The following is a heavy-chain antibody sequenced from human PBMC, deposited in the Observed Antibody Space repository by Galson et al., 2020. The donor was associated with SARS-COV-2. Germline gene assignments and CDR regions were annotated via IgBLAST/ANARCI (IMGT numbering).Heavy chain of an antibody. Sequence: AQASETLSITCTVSCGSISSDEFYWSWIRQPPGRGLEWIGYIYHSGNTYYKPSLKSRFLISVDTSKNQFSLRLSSVTAADTAVYYCARVQSFSGSHYSPTFDHWGQGTLLTVSS. CDR1: CGSISSDEFY. CDR2: IYHSGNT. J-gene: IGHJ4*02. V-gene: IGHV4-30-4*01. D-gene: IGHD3-10*01. CDR3: ARVQSFSGSHYSPTFDH.